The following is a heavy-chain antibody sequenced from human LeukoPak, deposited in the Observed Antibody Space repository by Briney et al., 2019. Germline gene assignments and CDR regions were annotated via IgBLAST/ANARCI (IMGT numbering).Heavy chain of an antibody. CDR2: ISAYNGNT. J-gene: IGHJ3*02. D-gene: IGHD3-22*01. CDR1: GYTFTSYG. Sequence: ASVKVSCTASGYTFTSYGISRVRQAPGQGLEWMGWISAYNGNTNYTQKLQGRVTMTTDTSTSTAYMELRSLRSDDTAVYYCARVYYYDSSGYYPGAFDIWGQGTMVTVSS. V-gene: IGHV1-18*01. CDR3: ARVYYYDSSGYYPGAFDI.